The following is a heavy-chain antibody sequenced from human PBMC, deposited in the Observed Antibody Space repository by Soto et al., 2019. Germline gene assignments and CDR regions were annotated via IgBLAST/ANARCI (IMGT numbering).Heavy chain of an antibody. CDR1: GGSFSDYY. CDR3: ASQALDTAIFHY. Sequence: QVQLQQWGAGLLKPSETLSLTCAVYGGSFSDYYWSWIRQSPGKGLEWIGEINRSGSTNYNPSLKSRVTISVDTSKNQFYLKLNSVTAADTGVYYCASQALDTAIFHYWGQGTLLTVSS. CDR2: INRSGST. V-gene: IGHV4-34*02. D-gene: IGHD5-18*01. J-gene: IGHJ4*02.